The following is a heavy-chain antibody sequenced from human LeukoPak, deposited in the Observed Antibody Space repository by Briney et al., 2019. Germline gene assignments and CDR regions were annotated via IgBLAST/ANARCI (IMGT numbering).Heavy chain of an antibody. CDR1: GFTFSSYA. V-gene: IGHV3-23*01. Sequence: GGSLRLSCAASGFTFSSYAMSWVRQAPGKGLAWVSTISGGSGSTYCADSVKGRFTISRDNSKNTLYLQMNSLRDEDTAIYYCAKHRFESGGYHSTDWGQGTLVTVSS. D-gene: IGHD3-22*01. CDR3: AKHRFESGGYHSTD. CDR2: ISGGSGST. J-gene: IGHJ4*02.